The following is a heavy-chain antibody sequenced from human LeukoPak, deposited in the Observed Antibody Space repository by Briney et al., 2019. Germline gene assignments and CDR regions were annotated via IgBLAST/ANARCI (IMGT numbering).Heavy chain of an antibody. V-gene: IGHV3-33*06. Sequence: GGSLRLSCAASGFTFSSYGMHWVRQAPGKGLEWVAVIWYDGSNKYYADSVKGRFAISRDNSKNTLYLQMNSLRAEDTAVYYCAKDRTDGDYTFDYWGQGTLVTVSS. D-gene: IGHD4-17*01. CDR3: AKDRTDGDYTFDY. CDR2: IWYDGSNK. J-gene: IGHJ4*02. CDR1: GFTFSSYG.